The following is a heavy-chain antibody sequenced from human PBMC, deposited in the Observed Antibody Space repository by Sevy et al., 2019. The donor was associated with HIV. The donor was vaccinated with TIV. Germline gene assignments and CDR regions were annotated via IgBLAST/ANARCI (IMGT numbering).Heavy chain of an antibody. CDR2: ISGSGGST. J-gene: IGHJ1*01. Sequence: GGSLRLSCAASGFTFSSYAMSWVRQAPGKGLEWVSAISGSGGSTYYADSVKGRFTISRDNSKNTLYLQMNSLRAEDTAVYYCAKTYYYDSSGYDNAEYFQHWGQGTLVTDSS. CDR1: GFTFSSYA. D-gene: IGHD3-22*01. CDR3: AKTYYYDSSGYDNAEYFQH. V-gene: IGHV3-23*01.